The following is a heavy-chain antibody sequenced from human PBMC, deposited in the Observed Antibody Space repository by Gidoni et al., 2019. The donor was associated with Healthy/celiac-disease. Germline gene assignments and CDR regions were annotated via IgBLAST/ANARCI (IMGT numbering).Heavy chain of an antibody. CDR1: GFTFSSYG. V-gene: IGHV3-33*01. Sequence: QVQLVASGGGVVQPGRSLRLSCAASGFTFSSYGMHWVRQAPGKGLEWVAVIWYDGSKKYYADSVKGRFTISRDNSKNTLYLQMNSLRAEDTAVYYCARDGAIEQWLVSYYFDYWGQGTLVTVSS. CDR3: ARDGAIEQWLVSYYFDY. J-gene: IGHJ4*02. CDR2: IWYDGSKK. D-gene: IGHD6-19*01.